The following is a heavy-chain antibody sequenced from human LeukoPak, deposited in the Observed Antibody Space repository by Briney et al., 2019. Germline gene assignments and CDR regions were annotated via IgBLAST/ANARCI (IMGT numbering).Heavy chain of an antibody. CDR3: ARGDYYDSSAVFDY. V-gene: IGHV1-18*01. CDR2: ISAYNGNA. Sequence: ASVKVSCKASGYTFTSYGISWVRQAPGQGLEWMGWISAYNGNANYAQKLQGRVTMTTDTSTSTAYMELRSLISDDTAVYYCARGDYYDSSAVFDYWGQGTLVTVSS. D-gene: IGHD3-22*01. CDR1: GYTFTSYG. J-gene: IGHJ4*02.